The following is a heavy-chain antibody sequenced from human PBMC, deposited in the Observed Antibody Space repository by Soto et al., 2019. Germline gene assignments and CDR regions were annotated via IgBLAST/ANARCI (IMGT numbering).Heavy chain of an antibody. Sequence: SETLSLTCTVSGGSIRSYYWSWIRQPPGKGLEWIGYIYYSGSTNYNPSLKSRVTISVDTSKNQFSLKLSSVTAADTAVYYCARRYGYNSLDYWGQGTLVTVSS. D-gene: IGHD5-12*01. J-gene: IGHJ4*02. CDR2: IYYSGST. CDR3: ARRYGYNSLDY. V-gene: IGHV4-59*08. CDR1: GGSIRSYY.